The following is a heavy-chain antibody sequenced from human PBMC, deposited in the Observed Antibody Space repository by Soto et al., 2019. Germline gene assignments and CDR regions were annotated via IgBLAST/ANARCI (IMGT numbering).Heavy chain of an antibody. CDR1: GYTFTGYY. V-gene: IGHV1-2*02. CDR3: EAGRNDYYGMDV. Sequence: QVQLVQSGAEVKKPGASVKVSCKASGYTFTGYYMHWVRQAPGQGLEWMGWINPNSGGTNYAQKFQGKVTMTRDTSISTAYMELSRLRSDYPAVYYCEAGRNDYYGMDVCGQGTTVTVSS. J-gene: IGHJ6*02. CDR2: INPNSGGT.